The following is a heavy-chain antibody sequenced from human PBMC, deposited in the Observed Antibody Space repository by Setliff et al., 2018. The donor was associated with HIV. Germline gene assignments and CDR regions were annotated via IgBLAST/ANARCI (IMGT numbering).Heavy chain of an antibody. J-gene: IGHJ1*01. V-gene: IGHV3-20*04. CDR3: TTGGSSGPKH. CDR1: GFKFDDYG. CDR2: LNWRGDDT. D-gene: IGHD6-19*01. Sequence: GGSLRLSCAASGFKFDDYGMSWVRQAPGKGLEWVSGLNWRGDDTGYADSVEGRFTISRDNSKNTLYLQMNSLRAEDTAVYYCTTGGSSGPKHWGQGTLVTSPQ.